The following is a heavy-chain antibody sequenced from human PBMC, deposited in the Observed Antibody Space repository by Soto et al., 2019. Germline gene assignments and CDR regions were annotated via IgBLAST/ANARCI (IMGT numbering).Heavy chain of an antibody. CDR3: VSSTSRTYYYGMDV. CDR2: IGTAGDT. Sequence: GGSLRLSCAASGFTFSSYDMHWVRQATGKGLEWVSAIGTAGDTYYPGSVKGRFTISRENAKNSLYLQMNSLRAEDTAVYYCVSSTSRTYYYGMDVWGQGTTVTVSS. D-gene: IGHD2-2*01. CDR1: GFTFSSYD. V-gene: IGHV3-13*01. J-gene: IGHJ6*02.